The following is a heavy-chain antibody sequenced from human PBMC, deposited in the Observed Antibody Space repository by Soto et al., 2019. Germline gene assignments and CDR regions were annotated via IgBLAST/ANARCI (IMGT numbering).Heavy chain of an antibody. V-gene: IGHV4-59*01. CDR2: IYYSGNT. CDR1: GGSISSYY. CDR3: AREVPYGGNSGGWVNY. Sequence: PSETLSLTCTVSGGSISSYYWSWIRQPPGKGLEWIGSIYYSGNTNYNPSLKSRVTISVDTSKNQFSLKLSSVTAADTAVYYCAREVPYGGNSGGWVNYWGQGTLVTVSS. D-gene: IGHD2-21*02. J-gene: IGHJ4*02.